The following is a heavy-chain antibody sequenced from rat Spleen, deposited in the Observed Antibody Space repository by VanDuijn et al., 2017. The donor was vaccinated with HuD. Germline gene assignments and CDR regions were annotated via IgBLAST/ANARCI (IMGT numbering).Heavy chain of an antibody. V-gene: IGHV5-29*01. CDR2: INYDGRST. D-gene: IGHD1-6*01. CDR3: TRAMYTTDYYYAKGYYVMIA. J-gene: IGHJ4*01. Sequence: EVQLVESNGGLVEPGRSLKLSCAASGFIFSDHYVAWVRQAPTKGLEWVATINYDGRSTFYRDSVKGRFTISRDNAKSTLYLQMNSLRSEDTATYYCTRAMYTTDYYYAKGYYVMIAWGQGTSVTVSS. CDR1: GFIFSDHY.